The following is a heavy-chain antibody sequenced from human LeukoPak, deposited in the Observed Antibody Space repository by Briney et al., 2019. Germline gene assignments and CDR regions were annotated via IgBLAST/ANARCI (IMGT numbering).Heavy chain of an antibody. CDR2: ISYDGSNK. Sequence: GGSLRLSSAASGFTFSSYAMHWVRQAPGKGLEWVAVISYDGSNKYYADSVKGRFTISRDNSKNTLYLQMNSLRAEDTAVYYCARDHNLNFDYWGQGTLVTVSS. J-gene: IGHJ4*02. D-gene: IGHD1-20*01. CDR3: ARDHNLNFDY. V-gene: IGHV3-30*01. CDR1: GFTFSSYA.